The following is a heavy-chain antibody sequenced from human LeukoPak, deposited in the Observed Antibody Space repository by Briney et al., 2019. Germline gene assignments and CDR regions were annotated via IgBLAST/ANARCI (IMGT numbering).Heavy chain of an antibody. Sequence: GGSLRLSCAASGFTFSTYVMHWVRQAPGKGLEWVAVISYDGNNKYYADSVKGRFTISRDNSMNTLYLQMNSLRAEDTAVYYCAKEGFDSWGQGTLVTVSS. CDR2: ISYDGNNK. CDR1: GFTFSTYV. J-gene: IGHJ4*02. CDR3: AKEGFDS. V-gene: IGHV3-30*04.